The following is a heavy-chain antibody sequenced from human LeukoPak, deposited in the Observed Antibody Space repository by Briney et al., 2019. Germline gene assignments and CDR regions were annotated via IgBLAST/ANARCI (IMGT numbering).Heavy chain of an antibody. CDR3: ARGPYCSGGTCYSQYFDY. CDR1: GYTFISYG. CDR2: ISAYNGNT. D-gene: IGHD2-15*01. Sequence: ASVKVSCKASGYTFISYGISWVRQPPGRGLEWMGWISAYNGNTNYAQKLQGRVTMTTDTSTSTAYMELRSLRSDDTAVYYCARGPYCSGGTCYSQYFDYWGQGTLVTVSS. V-gene: IGHV1-18*01. J-gene: IGHJ4*02.